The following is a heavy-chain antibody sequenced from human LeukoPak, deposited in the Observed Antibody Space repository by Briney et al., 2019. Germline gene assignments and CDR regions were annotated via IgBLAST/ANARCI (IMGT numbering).Heavy chain of an antibody. J-gene: IGHJ4*02. CDR1: GGSISSYY. CDR3: AREKSFTDYFDY. D-gene: IGHD3-16*01. V-gene: IGHV4-59*01. CDR2: IYYSGST. Sequence: SETLSLTCTVSGGSISSYYWSWIRQPPGKGLEWIGYIYYSGSTNYNPSLESRVTISVDTSKNQFSLKLSSVTAADTAVYYCAREKSFTDYFDYWGQGTLVTVSS.